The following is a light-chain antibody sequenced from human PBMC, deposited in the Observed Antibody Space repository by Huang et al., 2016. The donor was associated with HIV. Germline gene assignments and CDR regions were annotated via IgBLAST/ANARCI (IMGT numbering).Light chain of an antibody. CDR3: QQYNNWPPWT. V-gene: IGKV3-15*01. J-gene: IGKJ1*01. CDR2: DAS. CDR1: QSVSSN. Sequence: EIVMTQSPAALSVSPGERVILSCSASQSVSSNLAWYHQKPGQGPRLLIYDASTRATGLPARFSGSGCGTEFTLTISSLQSEDSGVYYCQQYNNWPPWTFGQGTKVEIK.